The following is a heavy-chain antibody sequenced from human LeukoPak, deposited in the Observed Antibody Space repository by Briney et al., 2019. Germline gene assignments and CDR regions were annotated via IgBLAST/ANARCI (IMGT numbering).Heavy chain of an antibody. D-gene: IGHD2-2*03. CDR1: GFTFSNYW. Sequence: GGSLRLSCAASGFTFSNYWMTWVRQAPGKGLEWVANIKQDGSQKYYVDSVKGRFTISRDNAKNSVYLQMNSLRAGDTAVYYCARIGYSSSCTDFWGQGTLVTVSS. J-gene: IGHJ4*02. V-gene: IGHV3-7*01. CDR2: IKQDGSQK. CDR3: ARIGYSSSCTDF.